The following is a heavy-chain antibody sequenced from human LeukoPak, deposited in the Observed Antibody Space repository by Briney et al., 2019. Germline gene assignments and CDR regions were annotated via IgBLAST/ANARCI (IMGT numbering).Heavy chain of an antibody. V-gene: IGHV3-7*01. CDR2: IKQDGSEK. D-gene: IGHD6-13*01. CDR3: ARESAGYSSSWNWFDP. CDR1: GFTFSSYW. J-gene: IGHJ5*02. Sequence: PGGSLRLSCAASGFTFSSYWMSWVRQAPGKGLEWVANIKQDGSEKYYVDSVKGRFTISRDNAKNSLYLQMNSLRAEDTAVYYCARESAGYSSSWNWFDPWGQGTLVTVSS.